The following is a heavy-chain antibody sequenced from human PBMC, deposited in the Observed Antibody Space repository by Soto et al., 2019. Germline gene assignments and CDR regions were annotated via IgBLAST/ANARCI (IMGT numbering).Heavy chain of an antibody. D-gene: IGHD2-15*01. J-gene: IGHJ6*02. CDR3: ARGYCSGGSCYSYYYYYYGMDV. V-gene: IGHV1-69*01. CDR2: IIPIFGTA. Sequence: GGPVKVSRKASGGTFSSYAFRWGRKGPGQGVEGMGGIIPIFGTANYAQKFQGRVTITADESTSTAYMELSSLRSEDTAVYYCARGYCSGGSCYSYYYYYYGMDVWGQGTTVTVSS. CDR1: GGTFSSYA.